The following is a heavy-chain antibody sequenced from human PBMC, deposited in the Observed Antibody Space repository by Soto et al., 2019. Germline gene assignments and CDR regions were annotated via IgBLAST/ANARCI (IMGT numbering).Heavy chain of an antibody. J-gene: IGHJ4*02. D-gene: IGHD3-10*01. Sequence: ASVKVSCKASGYTFTGYYMHWVRQAPGQGLEWMGWINPNSGGTNYAQKFQGRVTMTRDTSISTAYMELSRLRSDDTAVYYCGRHPYFYDSGPSRLDDWGQGTLVTVSS. V-gene: IGHV1-2*02. CDR2: INPNSGGT. CDR3: GRHPYFYDSGPSRLDD. CDR1: GYTFTGYY.